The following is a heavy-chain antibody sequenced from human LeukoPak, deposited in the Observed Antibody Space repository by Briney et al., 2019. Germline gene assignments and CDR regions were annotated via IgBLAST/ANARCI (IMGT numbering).Heavy chain of an antibody. D-gene: IGHD6-19*01. V-gene: IGHV1-2*02. CDR2: INPNSGGT. CDR3: ARDAIAVAGSDFDY. J-gene: IGHJ4*02. CDR1: GYTFTSYY. Sequence: GASVKVSCKASGYTFTSYYMHWVRQAPGQGLEWMGWINPNSGGTNYAQNFQGRVTMTRDTSITTAYMELSRLRSDDTAVYYCARDAIAVAGSDFDYWGQGTLVTVSS.